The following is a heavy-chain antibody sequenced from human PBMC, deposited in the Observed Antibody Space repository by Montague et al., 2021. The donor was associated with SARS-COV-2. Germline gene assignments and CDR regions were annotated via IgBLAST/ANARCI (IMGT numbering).Heavy chain of an antibody. D-gene: IGHD1-26*01. Sequence: SLRLSCTASGFTFSSHNINWVRQAPGKGLEWVSYISRSSDTIYYADSVKGRFTISRDNAKNLLYLQMNSLRDEDTAVYYCARALSSQGSFQWGYYFDFWGQGTLVTVSS. CDR1: GFTFSSHN. V-gene: IGHV3-48*02. J-gene: IGHJ4*02. CDR3: ARALSSQGSFQWGYYFDF. CDR2: ISRSSDTI.